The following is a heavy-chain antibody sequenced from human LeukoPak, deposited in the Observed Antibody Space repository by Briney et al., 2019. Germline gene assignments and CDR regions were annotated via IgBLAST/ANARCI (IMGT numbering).Heavy chain of an antibody. J-gene: IGHJ4*02. CDR2: IRYDGSNK. CDR3: AKDRGSSIAVRWHYFDY. CDR1: GFTFSSYG. Sequence: GGSLRLSCAASGFTFSSYGMHWVRQAPGKGLEWVAFIRYDGSNKYYADSVKGRFTISRDNSKNTLYLQMNSLRAEDTAVYYCAKDRGSSIAVRWHYFDYWGQGTLVTVSS. D-gene: IGHD6-6*01. V-gene: IGHV3-30*02.